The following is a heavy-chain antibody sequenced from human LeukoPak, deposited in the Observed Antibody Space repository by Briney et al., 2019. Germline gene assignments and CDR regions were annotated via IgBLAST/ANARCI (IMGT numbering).Heavy chain of an antibody. J-gene: IGHJ4*02. Sequence: GESLKISCKGSGYNFANSWIGWVRQMPGKGPQWMGLILPDDSDTRHSPSFRGQVTLSVDKSISTAYLQWSSLKASDSAIYYCARGRGYLDYWGQGTLVTVSS. CDR3: ARGRGYLDY. D-gene: IGHD2-15*01. CDR1: GYNFANSW. CDR2: ILPDDSDT. V-gene: IGHV5-51*01.